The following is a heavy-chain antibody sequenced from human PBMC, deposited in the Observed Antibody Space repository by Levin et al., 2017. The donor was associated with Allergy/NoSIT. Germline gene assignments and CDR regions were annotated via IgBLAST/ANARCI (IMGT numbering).Heavy chain of an antibody. D-gene: IGHD6-19*01. J-gene: IGHJ4*02. Sequence: PGASVKVSCKASGYTFTNYGFSWVRQAPGQGLEWMGWISAYNGDANYAQKLQGRVSMTTDTSTSTAYMELRSLRPDDTAVYYCARGVIEVAGTGHLDYWGQGTLVTVSS. CDR3: ARGVIEVAGTGHLDY. V-gene: IGHV1-18*01. CDR2: ISAYNGDA. CDR1: GYTFTNYG.